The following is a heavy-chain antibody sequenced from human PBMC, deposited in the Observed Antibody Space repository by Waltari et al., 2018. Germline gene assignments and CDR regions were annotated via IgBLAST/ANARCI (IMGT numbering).Heavy chain of an antibody. D-gene: IGHD1-26*01. J-gene: IGHJ5*02. CDR3: AREDSGSPRMDWDWFDP. Sequence: QVQLQESGPGLVKPSETPSLTCTVSGGSISSYYWSWIRQPPGKGLEWIGYIYYSGSTNYNPSLKSRVTISVDTSKNQFSLKLSSVTAADTAVYYCAREDSGSPRMDWDWFDPWGQGTLVTVSS. CDR1: GGSISSYY. V-gene: IGHV4-59*01. CDR2: IYYSGST.